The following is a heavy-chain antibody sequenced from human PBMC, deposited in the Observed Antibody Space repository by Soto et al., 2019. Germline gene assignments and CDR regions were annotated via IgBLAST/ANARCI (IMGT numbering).Heavy chain of an antibody. Sequence: GGSLRLSCAASGFTFSSYSMNWVRQAPGKGLEWVSSISSSSSYIYYADSVKGRFTISRDNAKNSLYLQMNSLRAEDTAVYYCARDHRYNWNFADYWGQGTLVTVSS. D-gene: IGHD1-7*01. CDR2: ISSSSSYI. CDR1: GFTFSSYS. J-gene: IGHJ4*02. V-gene: IGHV3-21*01. CDR3: ARDHRYNWNFADY.